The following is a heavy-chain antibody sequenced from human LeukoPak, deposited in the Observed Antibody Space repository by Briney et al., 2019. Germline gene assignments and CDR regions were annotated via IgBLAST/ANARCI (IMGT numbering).Heavy chain of an antibody. CDR1: GGSFSGYY. D-gene: IGHD3-16*02. Sequence: SETLSLTCAVYGGSFSGYYWSWIRQPPGKGLEWIGEINHSGSTNYNPSLKSRVTISVDTSKNQFSLKLSSVTAADTAVYYCARGGVITFGGVIVSYDYWGQGTLVTVSS. J-gene: IGHJ4*02. CDR2: INHSGST. CDR3: ARGGVITFGGVIVSYDY. V-gene: IGHV4-34*01.